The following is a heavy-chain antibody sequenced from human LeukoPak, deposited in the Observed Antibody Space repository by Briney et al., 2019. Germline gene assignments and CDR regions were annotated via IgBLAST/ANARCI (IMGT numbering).Heavy chain of an antibody. D-gene: IGHD2-2*02. CDR2: INPNSGGT. J-gene: IGHJ4*02. Sequence: ASVKVSCKASGYTFTGYYMHWVRQAPGRGLEWMGWINPNSGGTNYAQKFQGRVTMTRDTSISTAYMELSRLRSDDTAVYYCARVSSRIRSTSCYNLGYWGQGALVTVSS. CDR1: GYTFTGYY. V-gene: IGHV1-2*02. CDR3: ARVSSRIRSTSCYNLGY.